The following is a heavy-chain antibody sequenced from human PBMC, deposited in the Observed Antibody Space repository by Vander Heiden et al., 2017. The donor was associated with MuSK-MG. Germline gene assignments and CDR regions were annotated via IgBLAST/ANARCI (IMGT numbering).Heavy chain of an antibody. D-gene: IGHD4-17*01. CDR3: ARDPFYGDYLLSP. V-gene: IGHV4-34*01. Sequence: QVQPQQWGAGLLRPPETLPLTCAVYGGYCRGYFWSWSRQPPGKGLEWIREINHSRSTNYNPSIKSRVTITVDTSKNQFSLKRSSVTAEETAVYYCARDPFYGDYLLSPWGQGTLVTVSS. J-gene: IGHJ5*02. CDR1: GGYCRGYF. CDR2: INHSRST.